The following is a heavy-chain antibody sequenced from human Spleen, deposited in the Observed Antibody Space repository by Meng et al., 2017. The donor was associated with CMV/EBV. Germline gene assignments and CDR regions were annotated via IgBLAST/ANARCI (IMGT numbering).Heavy chain of an antibody. CDR1: GGSISSGDYC. J-gene: IGHJ5*02. V-gene: IGHV4-30-4*08. Sequence: CTVSGGSISSGDYCWRWIRQPPGKGLEWIGYIYYSGGTYYNPSLKSRVTISVDTSKNQFSLKLSSVTAADTAVYYCARGVQPLNWFDPWGQGTLVTVSS. CDR2: IYYSGGT. D-gene: IGHD3-10*01. CDR3: ARGVQPLNWFDP.